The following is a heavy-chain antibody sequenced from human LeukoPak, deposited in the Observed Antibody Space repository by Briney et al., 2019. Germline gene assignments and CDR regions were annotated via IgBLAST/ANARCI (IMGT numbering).Heavy chain of an antibody. J-gene: IGHJ5*02. CDR2: INHSGST. Sequence: PSETLSLTCAVYGGSFSGYYWSWIRQPPGKGLEWIGEINHSGSTNYTPSLKSRVTISVDTSKNQFSLKLSSVTAADTAVYYCARASRKGWFAPWGQGTLVTVSS. V-gene: IGHV4-34*01. CDR1: GGSFSGYY. CDR3: ARASRKGWFAP.